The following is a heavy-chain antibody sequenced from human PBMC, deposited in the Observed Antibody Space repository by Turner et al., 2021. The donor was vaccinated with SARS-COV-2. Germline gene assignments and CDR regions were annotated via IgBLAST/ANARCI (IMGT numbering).Heavy chain of an antibody. J-gene: IGHJ5*02. CDR3: ARRSEGYYGSGSHWFDP. CDR2: IYYSGST. V-gene: IGHV4-39*01. D-gene: IGHD3-10*01. Sequence: QLQLQESGPGLVKPSETLSLTCTLSGGPISSSPYYWGWIRQPPGKGLEWIGSIYYSGSTYNNPSLKSRVTISVDTSKNQFSLKLSSVTAADTAVYYCARRSEGYYGSGSHWFDPWGQGTLVTVSS. CDR1: GGPISSSPYY.